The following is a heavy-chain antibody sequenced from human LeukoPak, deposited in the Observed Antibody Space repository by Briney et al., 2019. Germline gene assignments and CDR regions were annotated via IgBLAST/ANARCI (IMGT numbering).Heavy chain of an antibody. D-gene: IGHD1-26*01. Sequence: PGGSLRLSCAASGFTFDDYGMSWDRQAPGKGLEWVSGINWNGGSTGYADSVEGRFTISRDNAKNSLYLQMNSLRAEDTALYYCARAVGGSYVDAFDIWGQGTMVTVSS. J-gene: IGHJ3*02. V-gene: IGHV3-20*04. CDR2: INWNGGST. CDR3: ARAVGGSYVDAFDI. CDR1: GFTFDDYG.